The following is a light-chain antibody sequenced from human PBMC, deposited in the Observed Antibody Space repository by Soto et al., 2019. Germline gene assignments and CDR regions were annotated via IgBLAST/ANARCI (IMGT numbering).Light chain of an antibody. CDR2: EVN. V-gene: IGLV2-14*01. Sequence: QSALTQPASVSGSPGQSVTISCTVTSSDVGGYDYVSWYQQHPGTAPKLILYEVNNRPSGVSNRFSGSKSGNTASLIISGLQTEDEANYYCSAYTTSNTLIFGTGTKVTLL. CDR3: SAYTTSNTLI. CDR1: SSDVGGYDY. J-gene: IGLJ1*01.